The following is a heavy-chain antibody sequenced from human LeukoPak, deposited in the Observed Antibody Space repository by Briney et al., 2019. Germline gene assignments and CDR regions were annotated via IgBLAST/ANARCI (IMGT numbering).Heavy chain of an antibody. CDR3: AKEIRPNDY. J-gene: IGHJ4*02. V-gene: IGHV3-23*05. Sequence: PGGSLRLSCAASGFTFSSHAMSWVRQVPGKGLEWVSSIDISGSNTYYADSVKGRFTISRDNSKNTVYLHMNSLRPDDTAVYYCAKEIRPNDYWGQGTLVTVSS. D-gene: IGHD4-17*01. CDR1: GFTFSSHA. CDR2: IDISGSNT.